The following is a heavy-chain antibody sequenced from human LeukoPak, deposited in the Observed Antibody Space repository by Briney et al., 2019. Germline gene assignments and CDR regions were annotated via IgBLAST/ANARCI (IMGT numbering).Heavy chain of an antibody. CDR2: INNVRSHI. J-gene: IGHJ4*02. D-gene: IGHD1-26*01. Sequence: AGGSLRLSCAASGFTFSTSAMNWVRQAPWKGLEWVSSINNVRSHIYYADSVRGRFTISRDNANNVLYLQMNSLRAEDTAVYYCARDPTYYLRYGYFDSWGQGTLVTVSS. CDR1: GFTFSTSA. V-gene: IGHV3-21*06. CDR3: ARDPTYYLRYGYFDS.